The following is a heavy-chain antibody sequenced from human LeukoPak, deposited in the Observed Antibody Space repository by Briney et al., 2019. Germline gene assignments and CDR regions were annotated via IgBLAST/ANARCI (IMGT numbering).Heavy chain of an antibody. Sequence: PGGSLRLSCAASGFTFDDYGMSWVRPAPGKGLEWVSGINWNGGSTGYEDSVKGRFTISRDNAKNSLYLQMNSLRAEDTALYYCARGIDSSGYYDAFDIWGQGTMVTVSS. CDR2: INWNGGST. V-gene: IGHV3-20*04. CDR3: ARGIDSSGYYDAFDI. D-gene: IGHD3-22*01. J-gene: IGHJ3*02. CDR1: GFTFDDYG.